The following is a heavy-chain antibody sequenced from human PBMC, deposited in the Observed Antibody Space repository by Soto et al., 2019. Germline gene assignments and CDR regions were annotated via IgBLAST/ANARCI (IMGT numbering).Heavy chain of an antibody. J-gene: IGHJ6*02. CDR3: ARGQGIWIVVVPAADYYGMDV. V-gene: IGHV1-2*02. Sequence: ASVKVSCKASGYTFTGYYMHWVRQAPGQGLEWMGWINPNSGGTNYAQKFQGRVTMTRDTSISTAYMELSRLRSDDTAVYYCARGQGIWIVVVPAADYYGMDVWGQGTTVTVSS. CDR2: INPNSGGT. D-gene: IGHD2-2*01. CDR1: GYTFTGYY.